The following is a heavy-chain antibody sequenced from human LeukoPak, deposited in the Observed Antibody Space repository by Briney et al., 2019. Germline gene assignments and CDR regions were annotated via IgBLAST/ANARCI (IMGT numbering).Heavy chain of an antibody. V-gene: IGHV4-59*01. CDR2: IYYSGST. D-gene: IGHD6-13*01. CDR3: ARAVYRYSSSWYDNWFGP. CDR1: GGSISSYY. J-gene: IGHJ5*02. Sequence: SETLSLTCTVSGGSISSYYWSWIRQPPGKGLEWIGYIYYSGSTNYNPSLKSRVTISVDTSKNQFSLKLSSVTAADTAVYYCARAVYRYSSSWYDNWFGPWGQGTLVTVSS.